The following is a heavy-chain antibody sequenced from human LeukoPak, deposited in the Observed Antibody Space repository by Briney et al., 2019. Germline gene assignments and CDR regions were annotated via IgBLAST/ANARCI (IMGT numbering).Heavy chain of an antibody. Sequence: SETLSLTCTVSGGSISSYYWSWIRQPPGKGREWIGYIYYSGSTNYNPSLKSRVTISVDTSKNQFSLKLSSVTAADTAVYYCARAVYYGSTLDYWGQGTLVTVSS. CDR2: IYYSGST. J-gene: IGHJ4*02. CDR1: GGSISSYY. D-gene: IGHD3-10*01. V-gene: IGHV4-59*01. CDR3: ARAVYYGSTLDY.